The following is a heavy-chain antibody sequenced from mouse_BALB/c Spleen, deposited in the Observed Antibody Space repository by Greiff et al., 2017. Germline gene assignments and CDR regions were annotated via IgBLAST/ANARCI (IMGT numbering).Heavy chain of an antibody. Sequence: VQLQQSGAELARPGASVKMSCKASGYTFTSYTMHWVKQRPGQGLEWIGYINPSSGYTNYNQKFKDKATLTADKSSSTAYMQLSSLTSEDSAVYYCAREDGNYVGAMDYWGQGTSVTVSS. CDR2: INPSSGYT. D-gene: IGHD2-1*01. CDR1: GYTFTSYT. J-gene: IGHJ4*01. V-gene: IGHV1-4*01. CDR3: AREDGNYVGAMDY.